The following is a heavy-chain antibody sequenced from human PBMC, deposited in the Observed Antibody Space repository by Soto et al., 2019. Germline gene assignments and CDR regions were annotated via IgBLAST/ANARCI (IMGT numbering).Heavy chain of an antibody. CDR3: ARVQRHCISTSCYDPLDYYYMDV. Sequence: ASVKVSCKASGYTFTGYYMHWVRQAPGQGLEGMGWINPNSGGTSYAQKVQGWGTMTRDTSISTAYTELSRLSSEATAVYYCARVQRHCISTSCYDPLDYYYMDVWGKGTTVTVSS. CDR2: INPNSGGT. CDR1: GYTFTGYY. J-gene: IGHJ6*03. D-gene: IGHD2-2*01. V-gene: IGHV1-2*04.